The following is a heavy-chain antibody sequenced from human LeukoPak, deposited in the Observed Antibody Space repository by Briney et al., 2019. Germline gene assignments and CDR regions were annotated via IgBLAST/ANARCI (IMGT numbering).Heavy chain of an antibody. Sequence: ASVTVSCKVSGYTLTELSMHWVRQAPGKGLEWMGGFDPEDGETIYAQKFQGRVTMTEDTSTDTAYMELSSLRSEDTAVYYCATEGYSSGWCEDYFDYWGQGTLVTVSS. V-gene: IGHV1-24*01. CDR3: ATEGYSSGWCEDYFDY. CDR2: FDPEDGET. D-gene: IGHD6-19*01. J-gene: IGHJ4*02. CDR1: GYTLTELS.